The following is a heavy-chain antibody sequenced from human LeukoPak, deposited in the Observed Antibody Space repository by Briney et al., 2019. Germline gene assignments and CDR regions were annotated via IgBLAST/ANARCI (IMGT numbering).Heavy chain of an antibody. CDR1: GFTFSSYW. Sequence: GGSLRLSCAASGFTFSSYWVHWVRHAPGKGPVWVSRINSDGSSTSYADSVKGRFTISRDNAKNTLYLQMNSLRAEDTAVYYCVRGWAERTGSSFYFDCWGQGTLATVTS. V-gene: IGHV3-74*01. D-gene: IGHD1-26*01. CDR2: INSDGSST. J-gene: IGHJ4*02. CDR3: VRGWAERTGSSFYFDC.